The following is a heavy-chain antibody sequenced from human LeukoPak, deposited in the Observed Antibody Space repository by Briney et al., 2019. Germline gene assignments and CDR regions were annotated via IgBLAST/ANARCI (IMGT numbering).Heavy chain of an antibody. D-gene: IGHD4-11*01. CDR2: MNPNSGNT. V-gene: IGHV1-8*01. Sequence: WASVTVSCTASGYTFTSYDINWVRQATGQGLEWLGWMNPNSGNTGYAQKFQGRVTMTRNTSISTAYMELSSLRSEDTAVYYCARGSVTVSSNFDYWGQGTLVTVSS. J-gene: IGHJ4*02. CDR3: ARGSVTVSSNFDY. CDR1: GYTFTSYD.